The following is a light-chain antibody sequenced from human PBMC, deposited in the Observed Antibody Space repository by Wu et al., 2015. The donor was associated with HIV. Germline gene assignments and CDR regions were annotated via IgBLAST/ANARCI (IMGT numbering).Light chain of an antibody. CDR3: QQRSNWLLT. J-gene: IGKJ4*01. CDR2: GVS. CDR1: QSVRNNY. V-gene: IGKV3-11*01. Sequence: DIVLTQSPGTLSLSPGERAILSCRASQSVRNNYLAWFQQKPGQAPRLLIYGVSNRATGIPARFSGSGSGTDFTLTISSLEPEDFAVYYCQQRSNWLLTFGGGTKVEIK.